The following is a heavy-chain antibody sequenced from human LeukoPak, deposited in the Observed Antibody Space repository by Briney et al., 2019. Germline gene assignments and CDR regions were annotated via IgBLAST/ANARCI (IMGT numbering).Heavy chain of an antibody. D-gene: IGHD3-22*01. V-gene: IGHV1-18*01. CDR1: EYTVTSYG. CDR3: ARGSPVYYYDSSGNNWFDP. CDR2: ITTHSSKT. Sequence: ASGKASCKPAEYTVTSYGVSWGAQAPGHRLGWWGWITTHSSKTDYAQKLQRRGTMSTDTSTSTAYMELQSLTSDDTAVYYCARGSPVYYYDSSGNNWFDPWGQGTLVTVSS. J-gene: IGHJ5*02.